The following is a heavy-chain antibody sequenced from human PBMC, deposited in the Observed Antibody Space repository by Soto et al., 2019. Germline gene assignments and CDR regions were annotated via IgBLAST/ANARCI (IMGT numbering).Heavy chain of an antibody. Sequence: QITLEESGPTLVKPTQTLTLTCSFSGFSLSTRGVAVGWVRQPPGKALEWLALISGNDDKRYSPSRRTRLTITNATSQNQVVFTVTNMAPVDTAKYYCAHSQDDSGWMYYSDYSGKGTLVTVSS. CDR3: AHSQDDSGWMYYSDY. CDR2: ISGNDDK. CDR1: GFSLSTRGVA. V-gene: IGHV2-5*01. J-gene: IGHJ4*02. D-gene: IGHD6-19*01.